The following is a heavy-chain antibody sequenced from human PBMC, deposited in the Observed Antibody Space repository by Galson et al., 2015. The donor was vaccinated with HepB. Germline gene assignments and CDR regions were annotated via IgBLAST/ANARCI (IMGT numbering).Heavy chain of an antibody. CDR1: GDSVSSNSAA. Sequence: CAISGDSVSSNSAAWNWIRQSPSRGLEWLGRTYYRSKWYNDYAVSVKSRITINPDTSKNQFSLQLNSVTPEDTAVYYCQRTGYSSGWYSEDYWGQGTLVTVSS. V-gene: IGHV6-1*01. D-gene: IGHD6-19*01. CDR3: QRTGYSSGWYSEDY. CDR2: TYYRSKWYN. J-gene: IGHJ4*02.